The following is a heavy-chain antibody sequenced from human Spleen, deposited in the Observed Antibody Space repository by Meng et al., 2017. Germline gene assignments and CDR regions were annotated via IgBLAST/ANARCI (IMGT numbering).Heavy chain of an antibody. J-gene: IGHJ4*02. D-gene: IGHD2-2*01. V-gene: IGHV4-34*01. CDR1: GGSFSGYY. CDR3: ARSRLVVVPAAMSRYYFDY. Sequence: GSLRLSCAVYGGSFSGYYWSWIRQPPGKGLEWIGEINHSGSTNYNPSLKSRVTISVDTSKNQFSLKLSSVTAADTAVYYCARSRLVVVPAAMSRYYFDYWGQGTLVTVSS. CDR2: INHSGST.